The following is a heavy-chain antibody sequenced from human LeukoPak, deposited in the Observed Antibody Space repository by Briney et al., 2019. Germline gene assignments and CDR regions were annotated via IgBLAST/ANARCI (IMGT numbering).Heavy chain of an antibody. J-gene: IGHJ6*02. V-gene: IGHV4-59*01. CDR3: ARYYDFWSGYSYYYYGMDV. CDR1: GGSISSYY. Sequence: SETLSLTCTVSGGSISSYYWSWIRQPPGKGLEWIGYIYYSGSTNYNPSLKSRVTISVDTSKNQFSLKLSSVTAADTAVYYCARYYDFWSGYSYYYYGMDVWGQGTTVTVSS. CDR2: IYYSGST. D-gene: IGHD3-3*01.